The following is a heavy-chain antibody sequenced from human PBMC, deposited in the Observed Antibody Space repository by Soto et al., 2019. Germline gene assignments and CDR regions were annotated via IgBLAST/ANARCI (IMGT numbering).Heavy chain of an antibody. V-gene: IGHV4-59*01. Sequence: TLSLTCTVSGGSISSYCWSWIRQPPGKGLEWIGYIYYSGSTNYNPSLKSRVTISVDTSKNQFSLKLSSVTAADTAVYYCARFEYCGGDCYSAFDYWGQGTLVTVSS. CDR2: IYYSGST. D-gene: IGHD2-21*02. J-gene: IGHJ4*02. CDR1: GGSISSYC. CDR3: ARFEYCGGDCYSAFDY.